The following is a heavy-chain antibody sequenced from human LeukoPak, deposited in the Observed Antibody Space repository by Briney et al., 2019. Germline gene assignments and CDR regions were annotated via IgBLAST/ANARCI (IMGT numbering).Heavy chain of an antibody. CDR3: EGGPRPVVIVTGSFDY. D-gene: IGHD2-21*02. CDR2: VLYDGSKE. Sequence: GGSLRLSCAASGVAFSDYAIYWVRQAPGKGLEWVASVLYDGSKEFYADSLKGRFTISRDNSKNTVYLQMSSLRPDDTGVYYCEGGPRPVVIVTGSFDYWGQGTLVTVSS. CDR1: GVAFSDYA. J-gene: IGHJ4*02. V-gene: IGHV3-30*03.